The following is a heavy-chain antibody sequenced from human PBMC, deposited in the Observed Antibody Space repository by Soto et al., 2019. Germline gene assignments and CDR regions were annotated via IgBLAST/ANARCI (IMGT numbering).Heavy chain of an antibody. CDR2: VSGSGGST. V-gene: IGHV3-23*01. D-gene: IGHD3-3*02. Sequence: PGGSLRLSCAASGFTFSSYAMSWVRQAPGKGLEWVSAVSGSGGSTYYADSVKGRFTISTDNSKHTLYLQMNSLRAEDTGVYYCTKVASNDAFDIWGQGTTVTVSS. CDR3: TKVASNDAFDI. J-gene: IGHJ3*02. CDR1: GFTFSSYA.